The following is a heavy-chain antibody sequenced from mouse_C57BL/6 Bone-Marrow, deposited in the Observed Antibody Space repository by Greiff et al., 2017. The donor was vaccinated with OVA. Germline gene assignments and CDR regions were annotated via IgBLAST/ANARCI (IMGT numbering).Heavy chain of an antibody. J-gene: IGHJ1*03. CDR3: ARGYFDV. CDR2: IHPNSGST. Sequence: QVHVKQSGAELVKPGASVKLSCKASGYTFTSYWMHWVKQRPGQGLEWIGMIHPNSGSTNYNEKFKSKATLTVDKSSSTAYMQLSSLTSEDSAVYYCARGYFDVWGTETTVTVSS. CDR1: GYTFTSYW. V-gene: IGHV1-64*01.